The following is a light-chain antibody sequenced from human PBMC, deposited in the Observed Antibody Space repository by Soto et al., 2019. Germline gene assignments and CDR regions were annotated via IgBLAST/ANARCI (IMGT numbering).Light chain of an antibody. CDR3: QQANSFPLT. Sequence: DIQMTQSPSSPSASXGDRVTIACPASQSISSYLNGYQQKPGKAPKLRIYTASSLQSGVPSRFSGSGSGTDFTLTISSLQPEDFATYYCQQANSFPLTFGGGTKVDIK. CDR1: QSISSY. CDR2: TAS. J-gene: IGKJ4*01. V-gene: IGKV1-39*01.